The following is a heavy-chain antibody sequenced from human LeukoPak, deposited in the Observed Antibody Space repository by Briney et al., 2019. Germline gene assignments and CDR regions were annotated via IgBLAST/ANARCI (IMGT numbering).Heavy chain of an antibody. CDR1: GFTFSSYE. Sequence: GGSLRLSCAASGFTFSSYEMNWVRQAPGKGLEWVSYISSSGSTKHYADSVKGRLTISRDNAKNSLYLQVNSLRAEDTAVYYCARGLYDSSGYSQYFQHWGQGTLVTVSS. CDR2: ISSSGSTK. J-gene: IGHJ1*01. CDR3: ARGLYDSSGYSQYFQH. D-gene: IGHD3-22*01. V-gene: IGHV3-48*03.